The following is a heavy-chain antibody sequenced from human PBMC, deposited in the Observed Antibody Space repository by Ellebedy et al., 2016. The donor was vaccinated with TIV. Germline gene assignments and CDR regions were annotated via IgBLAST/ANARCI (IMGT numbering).Heavy chain of an antibody. CDR2: IDYSGST. D-gene: IGHD3-3*01. V-gene: IGHV4-59*08. J-gene: IGHJ6*02. CDR3: ARHEGALDFGVDYGMDV. Sequence: MPSETLSLTCTVSGGSISSYYWSWIRQTPGKGLEWIGYIDYSGSTNYNPSLNSRVTISVDTSKNQFSLKLSSVTAADTAVYYCARHEGALDFGVDYGMDVWGQGTTVTVSS. CDR1: GGSISSYY.